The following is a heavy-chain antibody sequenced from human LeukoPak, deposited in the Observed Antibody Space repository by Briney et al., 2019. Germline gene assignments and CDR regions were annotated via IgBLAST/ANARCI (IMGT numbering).Heavy chain of an antibody. J-gene: IGHJ5*02. CDR1: GGSFSGYY. Sequence: SETLSLTCAVYGGSFSGYYWSWIRQPPGKGLEWIGEINHSGSTNYNPSLKSRVTISVDTSKNQFSLKLSSVTAADTAVYYCARQYYGSGNYWFDPWGQGTLVTVSS. V-gene: IGHV4-34*01. CDR2: INHSGST. D-gene: IGHD3-10*01. CDR3: ARQYYGSGNYWFDP.